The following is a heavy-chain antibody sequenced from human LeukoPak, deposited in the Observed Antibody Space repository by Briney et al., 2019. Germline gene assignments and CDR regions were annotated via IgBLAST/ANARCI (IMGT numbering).Heavy chain of an antibody. V-gene: IGHV4-59*01. CDR2: IYYSGST. CDR1: GGSISSYY. CDR3: ARGRAVWVPCDY. Sequence: PSETLSLTCTVSGGSISSYYWSWIRQPPGKGLEWIGYIYYSGSTNYNPSLKSRVTISVDTSKNQFSLKLSSVTAADTAVYYCARGRAVWVPCDYWGQGTLVTVSS. J-gene: IGHJ4*02. D-gene: IGHD1-1*01.